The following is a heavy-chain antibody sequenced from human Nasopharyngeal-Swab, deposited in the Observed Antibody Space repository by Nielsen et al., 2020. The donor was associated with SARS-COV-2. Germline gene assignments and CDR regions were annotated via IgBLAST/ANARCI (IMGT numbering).Heavy chain of an antibody. J-gene: IGHJ5*02. Sequence: SETLSLTCTVSGGSVTNYYWSWIRQAPGKGLEWIGYIYNRGSTNYNPSLRSRVTISVDTSNTQFSLKLISVTAEDTAVYYCARDGSAALGGWFDPWGHGILVTVSS. CDR2: IYNRGST. V-gene: IGHV4-59*02. CDR3: ARDGSAALGGWFDP. D-gene: IGHD3-10*01. CDR1: GGSVTNYY.